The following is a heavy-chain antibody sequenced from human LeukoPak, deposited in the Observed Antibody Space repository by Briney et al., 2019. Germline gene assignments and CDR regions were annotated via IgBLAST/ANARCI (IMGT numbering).Heavy chain of an antibody. CDR1: GGSISSSSYY. Sequence: SETLSLTCTVSGGSISSSSYYWGWIRQPPGKGLEWIGSIYYSGSTYYNPSLKSRVTISVDTSKNQFSLKLSSVTAADTAVYYCARRGYYDSSGYYRLECFDYWGQGTLVTVSS. CDR2: IYYSGST. J-gene: IGHJ4*02. V-gene: IGHV4-39*01. D-gene: IGHD3-22*01. CDR3: ARRGYYDSSGYYRLECFDY.